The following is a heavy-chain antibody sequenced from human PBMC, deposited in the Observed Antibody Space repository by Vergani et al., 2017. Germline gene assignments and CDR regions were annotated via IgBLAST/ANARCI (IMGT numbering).Heavy chain of an antibody. V-gene: IGHV3-74*02. CDR3: ARALLPTGGGFDP. D-gene: IGHD2-15*01. CDR2: INSDGSST. J-gene: IGHJ5*02. CDR1: GFTFSSYT. Sequence: EVQLLESGGGLVQPGGSLRVSCAASGFTFSSYTMNWVRQAPGKGLEWVSSINSDGSSTSYADSVKGRFTISRDNAKNTLYLQMNSLRAEDTAVYYCARALLPTGGGFDPWGQGTLVTVSS.